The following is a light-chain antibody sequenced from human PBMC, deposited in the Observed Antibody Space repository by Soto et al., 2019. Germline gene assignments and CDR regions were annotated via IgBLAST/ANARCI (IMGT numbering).Light chain of an antibody. J-gene: IGKJ1*01. CDR1: QSISSGY. CDR3: QQYGRT. Sequence: EIVLTQSPDTLSLSPGERATLSCRASQSISSGYLAWYQQKPGQTPRVLIYHTSSRATGIPARFSGSGSGTEFTLTISSLQSEDFAMYYCQQYGRTFGLGTKVDIK. V-gene: IGKV3-20*01. CDR2: HTS.